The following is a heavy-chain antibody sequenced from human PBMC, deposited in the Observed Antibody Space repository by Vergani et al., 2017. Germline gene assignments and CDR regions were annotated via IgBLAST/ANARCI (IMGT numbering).Heavy chain of an antibody. CDR3: ARLGITVTTRPYNWFDP. D-gene: IGHD4-17*01. V-gene: IGHV4-38-2*01. CDR2: IYHSGST. CDR1: GYFISSGYY. Sequence: QVQLQESGPGLVKPSETLSLTCAVSGYFISSGYYWGWIRQPPWKGLEWIGRIYHSGSTYYNPSLKSRVTISVDTSKNQFSLKLSSVTAADTAVYYCARLGITVTTRPYNWFDPWGQGTLVTVSS. J-gene: IGHJ5*02.